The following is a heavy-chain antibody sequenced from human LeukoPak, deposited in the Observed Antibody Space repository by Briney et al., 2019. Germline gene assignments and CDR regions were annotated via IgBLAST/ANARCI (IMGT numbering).Heavy chain of an antibody. CDR3: AKLSAAADSFDV. V-gene: IGHV3-7*02. D-gene: IGHD6-13*01. CDR2: IKQDGIVI. Sequence: GGSLRLSCAASGFTFSTYWMSWVRQAPGKGLEWVANIKQDGIVIYYVDSVKGRFTISRDNAKNSLYLQMNSLRAEDTAVYYCAKLSAAADSFDVWGQGTMVTVSS. CDR1: GFTFSTYW. J-gene: IGHJ3*01.